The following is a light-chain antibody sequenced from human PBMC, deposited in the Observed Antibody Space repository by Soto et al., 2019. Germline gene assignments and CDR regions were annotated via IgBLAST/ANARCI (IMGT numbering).Light chain of an antibody. CDR2: AVS. Sequence: DIVMTQTPVSLAVTRGQPASISCRSSQSLLYRDGETYLYWYLQKTGQPPQLLIYAVSRRFSGVPDRFSGSGSGTDFTLKISRVESEDAGIYYCMQTCKFPWTFGQGSKVDI. J-gene: IGKJ1*01. CDR3: MQTCKFPWT. CDR1: QSLLYRDGETY. V-gene: IGKV2D-29*01.